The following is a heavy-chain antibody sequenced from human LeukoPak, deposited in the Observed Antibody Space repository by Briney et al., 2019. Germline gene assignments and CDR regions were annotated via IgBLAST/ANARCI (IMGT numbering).Heavy chain of an antibody. CDR1: GFTFSSYS. D-gene: IGHD3-10*01. CDR3: ARDPMVRGPLDY. J-gene: IGHJ4*02. CDR2: ISSSSTI. V-gene: IGHV3-48*01. Sequence: PGGSLRLSCAASGFTFSSYSMNWVRQAPGKGLEWVSYISSSSTIYYADSVKGRFTISRDNAKNSLYLQMNSLRAEDTAVYYCARDPMVRGPLDYWGQGTLVTVSS.